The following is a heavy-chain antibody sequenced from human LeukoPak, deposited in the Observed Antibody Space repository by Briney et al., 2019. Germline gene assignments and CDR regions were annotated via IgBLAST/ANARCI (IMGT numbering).Heavy chain of an antibody. CDR1: GGSISSGGYY. CDR2: ISYTGST. Sequence: SETLSLTCTVSGGSISSGGYYWGWIRQHPGKGLEWIGYISYTGSTYNNPSLKGRMSMSLDASKNQFSLRLSSVPAADTAVYYCARSYDSGTYYPYYLDYWGQGILVTVSS. D-gene: IGHD3-22*01. V-gene: IGHV4-31*02. CDR3: ARSYDSGTYYPYYLDY. J-gene: IGHJ4*02.